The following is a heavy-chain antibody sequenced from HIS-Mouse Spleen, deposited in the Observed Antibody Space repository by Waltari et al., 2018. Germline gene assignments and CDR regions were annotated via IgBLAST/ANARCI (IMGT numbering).Heavy chain of an antibody. Sequence: EVQLVESGGGLVQPGGSLRLSCAASGFTFSSYWMSWVRQAPGKGLEWVANIKQDGSEKYYVDSVKGRFTISRDNAKNSLYLQMNSLRAEDTAVYYCARGGIVGAPNDDAFDIWGQGTMVTVSS. CDR2: IKQDGSEK. J-gene: IGHJ3*02. CDR3: ARGGIVGAPNDDAFDI. D-gene: IGHD1-26*01. CDR1: GFTFSSYW. V-gene: IGHV3-7*01.